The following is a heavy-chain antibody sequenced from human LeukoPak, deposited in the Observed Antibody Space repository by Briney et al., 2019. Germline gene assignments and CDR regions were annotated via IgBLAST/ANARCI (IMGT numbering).Heavy chain of an antibody. Sequence: SETLSLPCAVSGGFISSSNWWSWVRQPPGKGLEWIGEIYHSGSTNYKPSLKSRFTISVDKSKNQFSLKLRSVTAADTAVYYCARWNVVVPAASHDAFDIWGQGTMVTVSS. V-gene: IGHV4-4*02. CDR2: IYHSGST. J-gene: IGHJ3*02. CDR1: GGFISSSNW. D-gene: IGHD2-2*01. CDR3: ARWNVVVPAASHDAFDI.